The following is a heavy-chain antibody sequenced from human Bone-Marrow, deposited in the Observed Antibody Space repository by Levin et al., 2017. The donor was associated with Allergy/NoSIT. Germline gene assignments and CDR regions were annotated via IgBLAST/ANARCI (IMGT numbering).Heavy chain of an antibody. CDR1: GGTLNSFS. CDR2: IIPIFGTT. D-gene: IGHD1-26*01. CDR3: ARGSWALKWEKPPIDY. Sequence: RASVKVSCKASGGTLNSFSINWVRQAPGQGLEWMGGIIPIFGTTSNAQRFQGGVTITADESTNTAYMELSSLRSDDTAVYYFARGSWALKWEKPPIDYWGQGTLVTVSS. J-gene: IGHJ4*02. V-gene: IGHV1-69*13.